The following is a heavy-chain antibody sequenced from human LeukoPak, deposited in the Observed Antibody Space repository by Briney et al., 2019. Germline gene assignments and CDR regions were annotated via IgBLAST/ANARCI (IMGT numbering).Heavy chain of an antibody. J-gene: IGHJ3*02. CDR2: FDPEHGET. Sequence: ASVKVSCKVSGSTLTELSMHWVRQAPGKGLEWMGGFDPEHGETIYAQKFQGRVTMTEDTSTDTAYMELSSLRSEDTAVYYCASRLEWEVFPAFDIWGQGTVVTVSS. V-gene: IGHV1-24*01. CDR1: GSTLTELS. CDR3: ASRLEWEVFPAFDI. D-gene: IGHD1-26*01.